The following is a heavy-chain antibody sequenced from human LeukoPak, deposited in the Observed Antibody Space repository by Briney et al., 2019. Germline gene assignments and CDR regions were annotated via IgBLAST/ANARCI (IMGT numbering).Heavy chain of an antibody. CDR1: GFTFRSYG. CDR2: ISYDGSNK. V-gene: IGHV3-30*18. CDR3: AKGLGFSPGEYYYMDV. J-gene: IGHJ6*03. D-gene: IGHD2-21*01. Sequence: GRSLRLSCAASGFTFRSYGMHWVRQAPGKGLEWVAVISYDGSNKYYADSVKGRFTISRDNSKNTLYLQMNSLRVEDTAVYYCAKGLGFSPGEYYYMDVWGEGTTVTVSS.